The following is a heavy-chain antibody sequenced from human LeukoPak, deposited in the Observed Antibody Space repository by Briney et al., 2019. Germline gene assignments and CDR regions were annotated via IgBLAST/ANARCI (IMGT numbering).Heavy chain of an antibody. CDR3: AKDLRGSGSYPYY. D-gene: IGHD3-10*01. J-gene: IGHJ4*02. Sequence: PGGSLRLSCAASGFTFSSHGMHWVRQAPGKGLEWVAVISYDGSNKYYADSVKGRFTISRDNSKNTLYLQMDSLRAEDTAVYYCAKDLRGSGSYPYYWGQGTLVTVSS. CDR1: GFTFSSHG. CDR2: ISYDGSNK. V-gene: IGHV3-30*18.